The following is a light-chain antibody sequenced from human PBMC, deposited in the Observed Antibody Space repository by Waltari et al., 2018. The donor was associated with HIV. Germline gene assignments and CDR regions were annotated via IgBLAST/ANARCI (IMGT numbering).Light chain of an antibody. J-gene: IGLJ1*01. CDR3: QSYDSSLSGYV. Sequence: QSVLTQPPSVSGAPGQRVTISCPGSSSNIGAGYDVPWYQPLPGTAPNLLIYGNSNRPSGVPDRFSGSKSGTSASLAITGLQAEDEADYYCQSYDSSLSGYVFGTGTKVTVL. CDR2: GNS. CDR1: SSNIGAGYD. V-gene: IGLV1-40*01.